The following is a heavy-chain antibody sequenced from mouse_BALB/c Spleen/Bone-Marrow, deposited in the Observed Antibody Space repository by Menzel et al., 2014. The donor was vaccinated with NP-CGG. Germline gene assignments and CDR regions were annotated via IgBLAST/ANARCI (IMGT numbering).Heavy chain of an antibody. D-gene: IGHD2-4*01. J-gene: IGHJ4*01. CDR3: ANRDYGYALDY. CDR1: GFNIKDYY. V-gene: IGHV14-1*02. Sequence: VQLQQSGAELVRPGALVKLSCKASGFNIKDYYIHWVKQRPEQGLEWIGWIDPENGNTISDPKFQGKASITADTSSNTAYLQLSSLTSEDTAVYDRANRDYGYALDYWGQGTSVTVSS. CDR2: IDPENGNT.